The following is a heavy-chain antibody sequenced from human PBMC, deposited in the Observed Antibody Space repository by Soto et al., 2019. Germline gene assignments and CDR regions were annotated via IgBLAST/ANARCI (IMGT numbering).Heavy chain of an antibody. D-gene: IGHD2-8*01. CDR2: IFYSGNI. J-gene: IGHJ5*02. Sequence: QLQLLESGPGLVKASETLSLTCSVSGGSISSSHSYWAWIRQPPGKGLEWLGTIFYSGNIFYNPSLASRVSVSVDTSKNEFSLMLSSVTAADTAVYFCARQLTREYADVWFDPWGQGTMVTVSS. CDR3: ARQLTREYADVWFDP. V-gene: IGHV4-39*01. CDR1: GGSISSSHSY.